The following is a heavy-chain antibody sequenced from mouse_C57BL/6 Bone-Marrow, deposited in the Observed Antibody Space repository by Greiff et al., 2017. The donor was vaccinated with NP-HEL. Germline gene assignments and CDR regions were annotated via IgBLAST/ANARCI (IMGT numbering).Heavy chain of an antibody. V-gene: IGHV5-16*01. Sequence: DVLLVESEGGLVQPGSSMKLSCTASGFTFSDYYMAWVRQVPEKGLEWVANINHDGSSTYYLDSLKSRFIISRDNAKNILYLQMNSLKSEDTATYYCAKEGGLRRRTCAMDYGGRGTAVTVSS. D-gene: IGHD2-4*01. CDR2: INHDGSST. J-gene: IGHJ4*01. CDR1: GFTFSDYY. CDR3: AKEGGLRRRTCAMDY.